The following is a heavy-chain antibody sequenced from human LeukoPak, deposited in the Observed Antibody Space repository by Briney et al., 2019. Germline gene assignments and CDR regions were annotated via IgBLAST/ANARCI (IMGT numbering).Heavy chain of an antibody. Sequence: SETLSLTCAVYGGSFSGYYWSWIRQSPGKGLEWIGEITPSVTTSYNPSLKSRVTISQDTSMNQFSLLSTSVTAADTAVYYCTRGGSMEADILTGYRAFDIWGQGTLVTVSS. D-gene: IGHD3-9*01. CDR1: GGSFSGYY. CDR3: TRGGSMEADILTGYRAFDI. CDR2: ITPSVTT. J-gene: IGHJ3*02. V-gene: IGHV4-34*01.